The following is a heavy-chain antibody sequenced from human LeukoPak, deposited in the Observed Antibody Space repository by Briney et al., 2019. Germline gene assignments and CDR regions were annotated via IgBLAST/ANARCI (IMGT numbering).Heavy chain of an antibody. CDR3: ARIGYSYGAYYFDY. CDR1: GFTFSSYS. CDR2: ISSRTGTI. V-gene: IGHV3-48*01. Sequence: QSGGSLRLSCVVSGFTFSSYSMNWVRQAPGKGLEWVSYISSRTGTIHYADSVKGRFTISRDNAKNSLYLQMNSLRAEDTAVYYCARIGYSYGAYYFDYWGQGTLVTVSS. D-gene: IGHD5-18*01. J-gene: IGHJ4*02.